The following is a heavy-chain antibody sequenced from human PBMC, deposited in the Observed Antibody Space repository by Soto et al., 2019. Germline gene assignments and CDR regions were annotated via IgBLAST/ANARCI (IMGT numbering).Heavy chain of an antibody. CDR2: IRSKANSYAT. D-gene: IGHD1-1*01. CDR1: GFTFSGSA. Sequence: GGSLRLSCAASGFTFSGSAMHWVRQASGKGLEWVGRIRSKANSYATAYAASVKGRFTISRDDSKNTAYLQMNSLKTEDTAVYYCTRHGGGDWNTTRPYYYYGMDVWGQGTTVTVSS. CDR3: TRHGGGDWNTTRPYYYYGMDV. J-gene: IGHJ6*02. V-gene: IGHV3-73*01.